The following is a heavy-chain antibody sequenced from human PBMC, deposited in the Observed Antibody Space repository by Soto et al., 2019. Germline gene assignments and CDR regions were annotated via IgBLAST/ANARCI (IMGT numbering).Heavy chain of an antibody. D-gene: IGHD1-26*01. CDR3: AKEKRYSGSPERFDS. Sequence: EVQLLESGGGLVQPGGSLRLSCGASGFAFTNYVMTWVRQAPGKGLEWVSAISGSGASSYYAGSVRGRFTISRDNAKNTLYLRMNSLGADDTAVYYCAKEKRYSGSPERFDSWGPGTLVTVSS. V-gene: IGHV3-23*01. J-gene: IGHJ5*01. CDR2: ISGSGASS. CDR1: GFAFTNYV.